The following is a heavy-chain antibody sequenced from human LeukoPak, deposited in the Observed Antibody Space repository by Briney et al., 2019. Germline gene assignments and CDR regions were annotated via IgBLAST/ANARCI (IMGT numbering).Heavy chain of an antibody. D-gene: IGHD3-22*01. CDR2: ISWNSGSI. CDR3: AKGLYDSSGYPSDY. J-gene: IGHJ4*02. Sequence: GGSLRLSCAASGFTFDDYAMHWVRRAPGKGLEWVSGISWNSGSIGYADSVKGRFTISRDNAKNSLYLQMNSLRAEDTALYYCAKGLYDSSGYPSDYWGQGTLVTVSS. V-gene: IGHV3-9*01. CDR1: GFTFDDYA.